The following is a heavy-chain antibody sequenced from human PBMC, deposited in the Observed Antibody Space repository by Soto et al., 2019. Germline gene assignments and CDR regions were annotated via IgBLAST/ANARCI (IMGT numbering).Heavy chain of an antibody. Sequence: PGESLKISCKGSGYSFTSYWIGWVRQMPGKGLEWMGIIYPGDSDTRYSPSFQGQVTISADKSISTAYLQWSSLKASDTAMYYCARHGRYCSGGSCKPDNYYYYYMDVWGKGTTVTVSS. V-gene: IGHV5-51*01. CDR1: GYSFTSYW. CDR3: ARHGRYCSGGSCKPDNYYYYYMDV. J-gene: IGHJ6*03. CDR2: IYPGDSDT. D-gene: IGHD2-15*01.